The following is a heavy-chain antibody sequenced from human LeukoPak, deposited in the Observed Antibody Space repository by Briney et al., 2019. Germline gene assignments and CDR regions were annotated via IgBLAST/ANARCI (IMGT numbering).Heavy chain of an antibody. V-gene: IGHV3-23*01. CDR3: APAPMWDYDSSCPFDY. D-gene: IGHD3-22*01. CDR2: ISGSGGST. CDR1: GFTFSFYS. Sequence: AGRSLRLSCAASGFTFSFYSMSWVRQAPGKGLEWVSDISGSGGSTYYADSVKGRLTIPRDNHKNTLYLQMNSRRAGDTAVYSCAPAPMWDYDSSCPFDYWGQGTLVTVSS. J-gene: IGHJ4*02.